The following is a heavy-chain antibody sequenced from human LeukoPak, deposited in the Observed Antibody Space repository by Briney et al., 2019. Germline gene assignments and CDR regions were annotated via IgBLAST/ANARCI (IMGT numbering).Heavy chain of an antibody. J-gene: IGHJ4*02. Sequence: VASVKVSCKASGGTFSSYAISWVRQAPGQGLEWMGGIIPIFGTANYAQKFQGRVTMTTDMSTSTVYMELSSLRSEDTAVYYCARGVRFLEWLLDFDYWGQGTLVTVSS. CDR3: ARGVRFLEWLLDFDY. V-gene: IGHV1-69*05. CDR1: GGTFSSYA. CDR2: IIPIFGTA. D-gene: IGHD3-3*01.